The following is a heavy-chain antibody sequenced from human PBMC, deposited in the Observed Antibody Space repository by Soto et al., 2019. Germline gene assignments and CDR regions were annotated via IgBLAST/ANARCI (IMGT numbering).Heavy chain of an antibody. J-gene: IGHJ6*02. CDR1: GYSFTSYW. CDR2: IDPSDSYI. D-gene: IGHD3-3*01. Sequence: GESLKISCNGSGYSFTSYWISWVRQMPGKGLEWMGRIDPSDSYINYSPSFQGHVTISADKSISTAYLQWSSLKASDTAMYYCARGFWSGYLYYYYYGMDVWGQGTTVTVSS. V-gene: IGHV5-10-1*01. CDR3: ARGFWSGYLYYYYYGMDV.